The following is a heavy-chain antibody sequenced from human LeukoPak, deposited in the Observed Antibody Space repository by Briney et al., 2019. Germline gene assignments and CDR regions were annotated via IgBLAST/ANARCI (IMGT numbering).Heavy chain of an antibody. V-gene: IGHV3-23*01. CDR2: ITGSTGST. D-gene: IGHD1-26*01. CDR1: GFTFSSYA. Sequence: GGSLRLSCAASGFTFSSYAMTWVRQPPGKGLEGVSSITGSTGSTYYADSVKGRFTISRDNSKNTLYLQMNSLRAENTAVYYCAKRYSGSSGLYNFDYWGQGTLVTVSS. J-gene: IGHJ4*02. CDR3: AKRYSGSSGLYNFDY.